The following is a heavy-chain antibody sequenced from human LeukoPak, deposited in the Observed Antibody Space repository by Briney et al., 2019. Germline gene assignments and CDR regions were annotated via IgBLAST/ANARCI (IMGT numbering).Heavy chain of an antibody. V-gene: IGHV1-69*06. CDR3: ARDIVATENWFDP. CDR1: GGTFSSYA. Sequence: SVKVSCKASGGTFSSYAISWVRQAPGQGLEWMGGIIPIFGTANYAQKFQGRVTITADKSTSTAYMELSSLRSEDTAVYYCARDIVATENWFDPWGQGTLVTVSS. CDR2: IIPIFGTA. J-gene: IGHJ5*02. D-gene: IGHD5-12*01.